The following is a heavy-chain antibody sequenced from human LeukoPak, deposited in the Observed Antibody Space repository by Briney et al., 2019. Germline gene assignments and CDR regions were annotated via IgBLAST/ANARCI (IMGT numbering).Heavy chain of an antibody. CDR1: GFTFSSYI. CDR3: ARGNYYASSDPDAFDI. J-gene: IGHJ3*02. Sequence: GGSLRLSCPASGFTFSSYIMNWVRQAPGKGLEWVSSISSSSSYIYYADSVKGRFTISRDNAKNSLYLQMNSLRAEDTAVYYCARGNYYASSDPDAFDICGQEIMVTVSS. V-gene: IGHV3-21*01. D-gene: IGHD3-22*01. CDR2: ISSSSSYI.